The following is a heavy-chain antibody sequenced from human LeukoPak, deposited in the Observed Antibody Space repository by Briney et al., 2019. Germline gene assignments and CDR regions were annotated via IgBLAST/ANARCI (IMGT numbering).Heavy chain of an antibody. CDR1: GYTFTSYD. CDR3: ARGAVRGVFYYYYYMDV. CDR2: MNPNSGNT. Sequence: ASVKVSCKTSGYTFTSYDINWVRQATGQGLEWMGWMNPNSGNTGYAQKFQGRVTITRNTSISTAYMELSSLRSEDTAVYYCARGAVRGVFYYYYYMDVWGKGTTVTVSS. V-gene: IGHV1-8*03. J-gene: IGHJ6*03. D-gene: IGHD3-10*01.